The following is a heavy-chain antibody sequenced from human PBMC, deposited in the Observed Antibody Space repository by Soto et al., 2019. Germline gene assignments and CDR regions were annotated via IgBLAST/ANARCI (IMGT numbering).Heavy chain of an antibody. J-gene: IGHJ6*02. D-gene: IGHD5-18*01. Sequence: QVQLVQSGGEVKRPGVSVKVSCKTSGYSFITYGMTWVRQAPGQGLEWLGWITPDSGNKNYAQKKQGTGNMSVVTSTRTANMKVKSLRSVDTAVYYCAREEIGYNYGAALDNGMDFWGQGTTVTVSS. V-gene: IGHV1-18*01. CDR1: GYSFITYG. CDR2: ITPDSGNK. CDR3: AREEIGYNYGAALDNGMDF.